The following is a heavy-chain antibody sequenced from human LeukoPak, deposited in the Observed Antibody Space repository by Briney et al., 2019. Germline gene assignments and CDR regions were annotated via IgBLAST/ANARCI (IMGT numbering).Heavy chain of an antibody. CDR3: ARVRAVAGTPPDY. D-gene: IGHD6-19*01. J-gene: IGHJ4*02. CDR2: IYHSGST. Sequence: GSLRLSCAASGFTFASYSMNWVRQAPGKGLEWIATIYHSGSTYYNPSLKSRVTISVDTSKNQFSLKMRSVTAADTAVYYCARVRAVAGTPPDYWGQGTLVTVSS. V-gene: IGHV4-38-2*01. CDR1: GFTFASYS.